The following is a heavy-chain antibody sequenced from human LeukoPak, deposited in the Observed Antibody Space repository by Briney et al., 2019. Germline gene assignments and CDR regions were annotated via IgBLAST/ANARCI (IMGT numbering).Heavy chain of an antibody. Sequence: ASVKVSCKASGYTFTGYYMHWVRQAPGQGLEWMGWINPNSGGTNYAQKFQGRVTMTRDTSISTAYMELSRLRSDDTAVYYCARERQNIKYSSSSKSNWFDPWGQGTLVTVSS. J-gene: IGHJ5*02. D-gene: IGHD6-6*01. CDR1: GYTFTGYY. CDR3: ARERQNIKYSSSSKSNWFDP. CDR2: INPNSGGT. V-gene: IGHV1-2*02.